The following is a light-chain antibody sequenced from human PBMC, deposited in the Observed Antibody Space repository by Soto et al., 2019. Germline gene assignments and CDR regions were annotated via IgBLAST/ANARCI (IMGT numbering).Light chain of an antibody. V-gene: IGKV3-20*01. CDR2: GAS. J-gene: IGKJ1*01. CDR1: QTVSSAR. Sequence: EIVLTQSPGTLSLSPGERATPSCRASQTVSSARLAWFQQKPGQAPRLLIYGASSRAPGIPDRFSGSGSETDFTLTITRLESEDFAVYSCHQYGSSPWTFGQGTKVDIK. CDR3: HQYGSSPWT.